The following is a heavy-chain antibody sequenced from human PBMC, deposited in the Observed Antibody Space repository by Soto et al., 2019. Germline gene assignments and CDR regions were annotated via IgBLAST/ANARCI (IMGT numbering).Heavy chain of an antibody. CDR1: GYTFTSYD. J-gene: IGHJ6*03. D-gene: IGHD3-9*01. CDR3: AREYDILTEDVYYMDV. V-gene: IGHV1-8*01. CDR2: MNPNSGNT. Sequence: ASVKVSCKASGYTFTSYDINWVRQATGQGLEWMGWMNPNSGNTGYAQKFQGRVTMTRNTSISTAYMELSSLRSEDTAVYYCAREYDILTEDVYYMDVWGKGTTVTVSS.